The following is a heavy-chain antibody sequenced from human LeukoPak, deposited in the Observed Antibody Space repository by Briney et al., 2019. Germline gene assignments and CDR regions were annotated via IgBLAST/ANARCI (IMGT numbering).Heavy chain of an antibody. D-gene: IGHD3-3*01. CDR2: IYYSGST. CDR3: ARQRDYDFWSGYYIGYFDY. V-gene: IGHV4-39*01. CDR1: GGSISSSYY. J-gene: IGHJ4*02. Sequence: SETLSLTCTVSGGSISSSYYWGWIRQPPGKGLEWIGSIYYSGSTYYNPSLKSRVTISVDTSKNQFSLKLSSVTAADTAVYYCARQRDYDFWSGYYIGYFDYWGQGTLVTVSS.